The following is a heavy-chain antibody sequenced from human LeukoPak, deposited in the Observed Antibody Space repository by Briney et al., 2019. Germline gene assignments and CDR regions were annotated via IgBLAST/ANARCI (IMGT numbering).Heavy chain of an antibody. V-gene: IGHV4-34*01. CDR2: INLTANTNTNPPLT. CDR1: GGSFSGFY. CDR3: ARGRHSPLELGYYMDV. J-gene: IGHJ6*03. D-gene: IGHD1-26*01. Sequence: SGTLSLTCAVSGGSFSGFYWTWIRQTPGKGLEWIGEINLTANTNTNPPLTDYSPALKSRLTISIYSSSNHLSLQLPPLSPTAPGVYYCARGRHSPLELGYYMDVWGKGTPVTVSS.